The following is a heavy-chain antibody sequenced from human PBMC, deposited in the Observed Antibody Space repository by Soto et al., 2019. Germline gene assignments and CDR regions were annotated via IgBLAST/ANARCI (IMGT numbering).Heavy chain of an antibody. CDR2: ISAYTGNT. Sequence: GQLVQSGAEVKKPGASVKVSCKASGYTFTSYGISWVRQDPGQGLEWMGWISAYTGNTTYAQKLQSRVTMTTDTSPSTAYLELRSQRSDAPAVHYWARDLYGSGGYVPFWGQGSRVPVSS. CDR3: ARDLYGSGGYVPF. V-gene: IGHV1-18*01. D-gene: IGHD3-22*01. CDR1: GYTFTSYG. J-gene: IGHJ4*02.